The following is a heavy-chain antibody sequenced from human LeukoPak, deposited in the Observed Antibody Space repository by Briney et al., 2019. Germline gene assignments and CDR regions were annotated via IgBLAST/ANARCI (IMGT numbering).Heavy chain of an antibody. D-gene: IGHD3-10*01. CDR1: GGSISSYY. V-gene: IGHV4-59*01. CDR2: IYYSGST. J-gene: IGHJ4*02. Sequence: SETLSLTFTVSGGSISSYYWSWIRQPPGKGLEWIGYIYYSGSTNYNPSLKSRVTISVDTSKNQFSLKLSSVTAADTAVYYCARGYYGSGSYYSRTDFDYWGQGTLVTVSS. CDR3: ARGYYGSGSYYSRTDFDY.